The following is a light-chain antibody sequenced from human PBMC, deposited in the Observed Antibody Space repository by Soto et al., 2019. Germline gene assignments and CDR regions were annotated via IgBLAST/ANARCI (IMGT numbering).Light chain of an antibody. CDR1: QSVSNSY. CDR2: GAS. CDR3: KQYGSSLPVT. Sequence: EIVLTQSPGTLSLSPGERATLSCRASQSVSNSYLAWYQQKPGQAPRLLIYGASSRATGIPDRFSGSGSGTDFTLTISRLEPEDFAVYYCKQYGSSLPVTFGGGTKVEIK. V-gene: IGKV3-20*01. J-gene: IGKJ4*01.